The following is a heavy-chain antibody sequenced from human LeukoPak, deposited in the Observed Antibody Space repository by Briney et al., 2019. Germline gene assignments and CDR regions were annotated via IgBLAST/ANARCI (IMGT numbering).Heavy chain of an antibody. CDR2: MNPDSGNT. CDR1: GYTFTSYD. J-gene: IGHJ5*02. CDR3: ARGLHCSKANCRRGEWFDP. V-gene: IGHV1-8*01. Sequence: ASVKVSCKASGYTFTSYDINWVRQATGQGLEWMGWMNPDSGNTGYAQKFQGRVTMTRNASISTAYIELSSLRSEDTAMYYCARGLHCSKANCRRGEWFDPWGQGTLVTVSS. D-gene: IGHD2-2*01.